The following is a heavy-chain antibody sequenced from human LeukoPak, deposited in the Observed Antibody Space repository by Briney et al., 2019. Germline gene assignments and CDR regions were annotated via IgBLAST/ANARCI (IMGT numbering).Heavy chain of an antibody. D-gene: IGHD3-9*01. Sequence: PGGSLRLSCEASGFTFSHYGIHWVRQTPGKGLEWVAAISSERDEKHYADSVKGRFTISRDNSKSTLYLQMNSLRAEDTALYYCAREGHYDILTGYSPVEYYFYYMDVWGRGTAVTVSS. CDR3: AREGHYDILTGYSPVEYYFYYMDV. CDR2: ISSERDEK. CDR1: GFTFSHYG. V-gene: IGHV3-30*04. J-gene: IGHJ6*03.